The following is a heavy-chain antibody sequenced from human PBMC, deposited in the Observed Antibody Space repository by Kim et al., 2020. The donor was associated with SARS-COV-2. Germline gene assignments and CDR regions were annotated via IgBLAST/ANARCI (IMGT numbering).Heavy chain of an antibody. D-gene: IGHD6-19*01. V-gene: IGHV3-23*01. J-gene: IGHJ5*02. CDR3: AKKPLAVAGTIPPSWFDP. Sequence: GGSLRLSCAASGFTFSSYAMSWVRQAPGKGLEWVSAISGSGGSTYYADSVKGRFTISRDNSKNTLYLQMNSLRAEDTAVYYCAKKPLAVAGTIPPSWFDPWGQGTLVTVSS. CDR1: GFTFSSYA. CDR2: ISGSGGST.